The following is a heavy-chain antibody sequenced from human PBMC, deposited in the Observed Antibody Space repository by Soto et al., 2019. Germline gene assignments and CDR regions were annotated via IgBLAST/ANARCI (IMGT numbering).Heavy chain of an antibody. CDR3: ARGRYDYVWGSYRPRDFDY. CDR2: ISYDGSNK. J-gene: IGHJ4*02. CDR1: GFTFSSYA. Sequence: GGSLRLSCAASGFTFSSYAMHWVRQAPGKGLEWVAVISYDGSNKYYADSVKGRFTISRDNSKNTLYLQMNSLRAEDTAVYYCARGRYDYVWGSYRPRDFDYWGQGTLVTVSS. D-gene: IGHD3-16*02. V-gene: IGHV3-30-3*01.